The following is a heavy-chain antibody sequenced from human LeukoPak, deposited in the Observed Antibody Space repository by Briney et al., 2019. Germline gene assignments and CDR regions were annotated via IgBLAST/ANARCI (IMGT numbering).Heavy chain of an antibody. CDR2: ITKGGATV. D-gene: IGHD3-3*01. Sequence: GGSLRLSCAPSGFTLSNYEMNWVRLTTGKGPEWISYITKGGATVLYAESVKGRFTISRDNANSSLYLQMNSLRAEATAVYFCARLSVSITRRFDLWGQGTLVTVSS. V-gene: IGHV3-48*03. J-gene: IGHJ5*02. CDR3: ARLSVSITRRFDL. CDR1: GFTLSNYE.